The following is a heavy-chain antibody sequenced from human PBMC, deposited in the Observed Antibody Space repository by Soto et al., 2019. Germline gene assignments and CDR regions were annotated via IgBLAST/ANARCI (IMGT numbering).Heavy chain of an antibody. D-gene: IGHD1-26*01. CDR2: ISSSGSTI. CDR3: ASGRGSGYFDY. J-gene: IGHJ4*02. CDR1: GFTFSSYE. V-gene: IGHV3-48*03. Sequence: GGSLRLSCAASGFTFSSYEMNWVRQAPGKGLEWVSYISSSGSTIYYADSVKGRFTISRDNAKNSLYLQMNSLRAEDTAVYYCASGRGSGYFDYWGQGTLVTVSS.